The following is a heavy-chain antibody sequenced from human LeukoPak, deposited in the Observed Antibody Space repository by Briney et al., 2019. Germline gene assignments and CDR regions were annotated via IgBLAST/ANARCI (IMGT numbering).Heavy chain of an antibody. D-gene: IGHD2-15*01. V-gene: IGHV3-74*01. CDR2: INRDGSDT. J-gene: IGHJ4*02. CDR3: AREDSGVDY. Sequence: GGSLRLSCAASGFTFNSYYMNWVRQAPGKGLVWVSRINRDGSDTIYADSVKGRFTISRDNAKNTLFLQMNSLRAEDTAVYYCAREDSGVDYWGQGTLVTVSS. CDR1: GFTFNSYY.